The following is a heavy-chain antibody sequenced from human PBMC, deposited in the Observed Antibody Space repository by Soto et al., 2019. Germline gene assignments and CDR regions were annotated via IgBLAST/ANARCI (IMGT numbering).Heavy chain of an antibody. CDR3: ARLRSYGYYFDY. D-gene: IGHD5-18*01. CDR1: GGSISSSSYY. V-gene: IGHV4-39*01. J-gene: IGHJ4*02. CDR2: IYYSGST. Sequence: SETLSLTCTVSGGSISSSSYYWGWIRQPPGKGLEWIGSIYYSGSTYYNPSLKSRVTISVDTSKNQFSLKLSSVTAADTAVYYCARLRSYGYYFDYWGQGTLVTVYS.